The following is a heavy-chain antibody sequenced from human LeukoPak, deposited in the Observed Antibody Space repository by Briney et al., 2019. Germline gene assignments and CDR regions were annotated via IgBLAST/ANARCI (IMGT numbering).Heavy chain of an antibody. D-gene: IGHD3-3*01. V-gene: IGHV1-2*06. CDR3: ARESTIFGVVIILFDY. CDR2: INPNSGGT. J-gene: IGHJ4*02. Sequence: ASVKVSCKASGYTFTGYYMHWVRQAPGQGLEWMGRINPNSGGTNYAQKFQGRVTMTRDTSISTAYMELSRLRSDGTAVYYCARESTIFGVVIILFDYWGQGTLVTVSS. CDR1: GYTFTGYY.